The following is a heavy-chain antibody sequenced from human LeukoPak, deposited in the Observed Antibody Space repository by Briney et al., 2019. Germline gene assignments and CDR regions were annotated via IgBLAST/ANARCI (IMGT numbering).Heavy chain of an antibody. D-gene: IGHD5-24*01. V-gene: IGHV4-30-2*01. CDR1: GGSISSDGYS. Sequence: SQTLSLTCAVSGGSISSDGYSWSWIRQPPGKGLEWIGYIYHSGSTYYNPSLKSRVTISVDRSKNQFSLKLSSVTAADTAVYYCARLRDGYPDYWGQGTLVTVSS. CDR2: IYHSGST. CDR3: ARLRDGYPDY. J-gene: IGHJ4*02.